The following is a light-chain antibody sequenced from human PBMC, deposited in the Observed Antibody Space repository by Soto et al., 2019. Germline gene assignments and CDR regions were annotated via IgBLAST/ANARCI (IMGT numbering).Light chain of an antibody. V-gene: IGKV3-20*01. CDR1: QNIRSS. CDR3: QQYGGSPRT. Sequence: EVVMTQSPASLSASPGERVTLSCRASQNIRSSLAWYQQRPGQAPRLLIYRASTRATGIPDRFSGSGSGTDFTLTISRLEPEDFAVYYCQQYGGSPRTFGQGTKVDI. CDR2: RAS. J-gene: IGKJ1*01.